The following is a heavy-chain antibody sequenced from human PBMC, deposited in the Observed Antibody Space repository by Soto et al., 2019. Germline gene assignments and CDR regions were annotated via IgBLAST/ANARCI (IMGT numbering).Heavy chain of an antibody. CDR3: ARRSAAAGLNWFWP. CDR2: INHSGST. CDR1: VGSFSGYY. D-gene: IGHD6-13*01. Sequence: SETLALTCSVYVGSFSGYYWSWIRQPPGKGLEWIGEINHSGSTNYNPSLKSRVTISVDTSKNQFSLKLSSVTAADTAVYYCARRSAAAGLNWFWPWGQG. V-gene: IGHV4-34*01. J-gene: IGHJ6*01.